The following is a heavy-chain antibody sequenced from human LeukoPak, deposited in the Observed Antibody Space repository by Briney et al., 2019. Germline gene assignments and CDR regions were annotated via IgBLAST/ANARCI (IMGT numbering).Heavy chain of an antibody. Sequence: SETLSLTCTVSGASISCYYWSWIRQPAGKGLEWIGRIYVSGSTTYNPSLESRVTMSLDTSKNQISLKVSSVTAADTAVYYCARDSGTTGEVKFDPWGQGTLVTVSS. V-gene: IGHV4-4*07. CDR2: IYVSGST. D-gene: IGHD1-7*01. J-gene: IGHJ5*02. CDR1: GASISCYY. CDR3: ARDSGTTGEVKFDP.